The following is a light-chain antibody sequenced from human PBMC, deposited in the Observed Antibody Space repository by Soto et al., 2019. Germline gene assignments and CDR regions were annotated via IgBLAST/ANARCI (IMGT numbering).Light chain of an antibody. J-gene: IGKJ4*01. V-gene: IGKV1-33*01. CDR1: QDISNY. CDR3: QQYDNLPLT. CDR2: DAY. Sequence: DIQMTQSPSSLSASVGDRVTITCQASQDISNYLNWYQQKPGKAPKLVIYDAYNLETGVQSRFSGSGSGTDFTFTIRSLQPEDIATYYCQQYDNLPLTFGGGTQVDIK.